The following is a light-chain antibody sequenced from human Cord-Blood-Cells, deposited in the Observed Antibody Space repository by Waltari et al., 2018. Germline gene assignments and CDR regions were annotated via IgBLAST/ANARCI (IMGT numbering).Light chain of an antibody. V-gene: IGKV1-5*03. J-gene: IGKJ1*01. CDR1: QTISSW. CDR3: QQYNSYSRT. Sequence: DLQITQSPPTLSASVRDRLTITCRASQTISSWLAWYQQKPGKAPKLLIYKASSLESGVPSRFSGSGSGTEFTLTISSLQPDDFATYYCQQYNSYSRTFGQGTKVEIK. CDR2: KAS.